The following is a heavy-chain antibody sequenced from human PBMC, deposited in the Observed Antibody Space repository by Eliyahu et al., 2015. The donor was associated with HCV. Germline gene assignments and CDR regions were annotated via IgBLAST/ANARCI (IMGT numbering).Heavy chain of an antibody. CDR3: ARAYGDYRGANFDY. CDR2: IYPGDSDI. D-gene: IGHD4-17*01. J-gene: IGHJ4*02. V-gene: IGHV5-51*01. Sequence: GRQKPGKGLEWLGIIYPGDSDIRSSPSFQGRVTISADKSITTAYLQWSSLKASDTAMYYCARAYGDYRGANFDYWGQGTLVTVSS.